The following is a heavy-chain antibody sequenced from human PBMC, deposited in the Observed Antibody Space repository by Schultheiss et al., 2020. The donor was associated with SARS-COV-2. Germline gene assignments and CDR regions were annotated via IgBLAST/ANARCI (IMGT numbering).Heavy chain of an antibody. CDR3: ARGPVSLVRGFDC. J-gene: IGHJ4*02. D-gene: IGHD3-10*01. CDR2: IYYSGST. V-gene: IGHV4-59*06. Sequence: SETLSLTCTVSGGSISSYYWSWIRQHPGKGLEWIGYIYYSGSTYYNPSLKSRVTISVDTSKNLFSLKLSSVTAADTAVYYCARGPVSLVRGFDCWGQGTLVTVSS. CDR1: GGSISSYY.